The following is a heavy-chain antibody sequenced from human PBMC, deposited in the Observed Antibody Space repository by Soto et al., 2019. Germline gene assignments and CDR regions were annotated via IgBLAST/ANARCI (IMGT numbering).Heavy chain of an antibody. Sequence: KSSETLSLTCTVSGGSISSDCCSWIRQPPGKGQEWIGYIYFRGTTNYNPSLKSRVTMSADTSKNQFSLKLNSVTAADTAVYYCARMNYYDTSGYPFDYWGQGMMVTVSS. J-gene: IGHJ4*02. CDR3: ARMNYYDTSGYPFDY. CDR2: IYFRGTT. V-gene: IGHV4-59*01. D-gene: IGHD3-22*01. CDR1: GGSISSDC.